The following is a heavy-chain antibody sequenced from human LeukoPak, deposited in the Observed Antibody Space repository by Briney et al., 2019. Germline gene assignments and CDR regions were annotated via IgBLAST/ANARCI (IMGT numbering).Heavy chain of an antibody. Sequence: GGSLRLSCAASGFTFSSYAMSWVRQAPGEGLEWVSAISGSGGSTYYAVSVKGRFTTSRDNSKNTLYLQMNSLRAEDTAVYYCASWYYYGSGSYFSQDAFDIWGQGTMVTVSS. J-gene: IGHJ3*02. CDR3: ASWYYYGSGSYFSQDAFDI. CDR2: ISGSGGST. V-gene: IGHV3-23*01. D-gene: IGHD3-10*01. CDR1: GFTFSSYA.